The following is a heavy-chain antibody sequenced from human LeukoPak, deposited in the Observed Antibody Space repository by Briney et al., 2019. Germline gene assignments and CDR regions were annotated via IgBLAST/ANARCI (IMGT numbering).Heavy chain of an antibody. D-gene: IGHD4-23*01. CDR1: GFTFSSYG. CDR3: ARGGYGGNSKVIWYFDL. J-gene: IGHJ2*01. Sequence: PGRSLRLSCAASGFTFSSYGMHWVRQAPGKGLEWVAVISYDGSNKYYADSVKGRFTISRDNSKNTLYLQMNSLRAEDTAVYYCARGGYGGNSKVIWYFDLWGRGTLVTVSS. V-gene: IGHV3-30*19. CDR2: ISYDGSNK.